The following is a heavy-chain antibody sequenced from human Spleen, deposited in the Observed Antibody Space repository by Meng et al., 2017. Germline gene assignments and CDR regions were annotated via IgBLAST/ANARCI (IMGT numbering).Heavy chain of an antibody. CDR1: GFTFSSHG. V-gene: IGHV3-30*19. J-gene: IGHJ4*02. Sequence: GESLKISCAASGFTFSSHGMHWVRQAPGKGLEWVAVISYDGSNKYYADSVKGRFTISRDNSKNTLYLQMNSLRAEDTAVYYCARGGGYALPFAYWGQGTLVTVSS. CDR2: ISYDGSNK. CDR3: ARGGGYALPFAY. D-gene: IGHD5-12*01.